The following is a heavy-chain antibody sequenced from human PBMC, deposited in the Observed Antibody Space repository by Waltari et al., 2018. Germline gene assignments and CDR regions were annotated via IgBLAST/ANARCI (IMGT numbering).Heavy chain of an antibody. D-gene: IGHD6-13*01. V-gene: IGHV4-34*03. CDR3: STYSRALAGFYN. CDR2: ISHIDIA. J-gene: IGHJ5*02. Sequence: QVQLQQWGVGLLKPSETLSLTCAVDGGSFSGHYRSWVRQSADKGREWSGEISHIDIAKYNPYLMSRVTITVDTSKNQFSLTLSSVTAADTAIYYCSTYSRALAGFYNWGQGTMVTVAP. CDR1: GGSFSGHY.